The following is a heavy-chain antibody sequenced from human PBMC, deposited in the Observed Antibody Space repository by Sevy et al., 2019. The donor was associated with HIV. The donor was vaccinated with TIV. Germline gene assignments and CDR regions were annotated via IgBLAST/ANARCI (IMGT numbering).Heavy chain of an antibody. CDR2: TYYRSKWYN. Sequence: QSQTLSLTCAISGDSVSSNSAAWNWIRQSPSRGLEWLGRTYYRSKWYNDYAVSVKSRITINPDTSKNQFFLQLNSVTPEDTAVYYCARALGSSSWYGGYYFDYWGQGTLVTVSS. V-gene: IGHV6-1*01. CDR3: ARALGSSSWYGGYYFDY. D-gene: IGHD6-13*01. CDR1: GDSVSSNSAA. J-gene: IGHJ4*02.